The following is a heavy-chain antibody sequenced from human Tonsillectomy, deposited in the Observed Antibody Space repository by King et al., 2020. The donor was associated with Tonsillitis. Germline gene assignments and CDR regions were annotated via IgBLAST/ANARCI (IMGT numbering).Heavy chain of an antibody. D-gene: IGHD6-19*01. CDR3: ARDRAVLNFFDY. V-gene: IGHV3-33*05. J-gene: IGHJ4*02. Sequence: VQLVESGGGVVQPGRSLRLSCAASGFTFRSYGMHWVRQAPGKGLEWVAVISYDGTNKNYVDSVKGRFTISRDNSKNTLYLQMNSLRAEDTAVYYCARDRAVLNFFDYWGQGTLVTVSS. CDR1: GFTFRSYG. CDR2: ISYDGTNK.